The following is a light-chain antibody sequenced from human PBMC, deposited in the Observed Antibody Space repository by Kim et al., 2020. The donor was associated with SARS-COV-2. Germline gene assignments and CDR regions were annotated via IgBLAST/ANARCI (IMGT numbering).Light chain of an antibody. CDR3: QAWDSSVV. V-gene: IGLV3-1*01. CDR2: QDT. CDR1: RLERTY. Sequence: VSVTHRQTAVITCSGHRLERTYVYWYQQKPGQSPLLVMSQDTKRPSGIPGRFSGSPSGSTATLTISGTQAMDEADYYCQAWDSSVVFGRGTK. J-gene: IGLJ2*01.